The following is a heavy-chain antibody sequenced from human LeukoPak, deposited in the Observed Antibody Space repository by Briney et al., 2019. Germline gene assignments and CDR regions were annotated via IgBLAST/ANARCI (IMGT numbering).Heavy chain of an antibody. D-gene: IGHD6-19*01. CDR1: GFTFSSYG. CDR3: ARSPGYTSGYYVCDF. CDR2: ISYDGSNK. V-gene: IGHV3-30*12. J-gene: IGHJ4*02. Sequence: GGSLRLSCAASGFTFSSYGMHWVRQAPGKGLEWVAVISYDGSNKYYADSVKGRFTISRDNAKNSLYLQMKSLRAEDTAVYYCARSPGYTSGYYVCDFWGQGTLVTVSS.